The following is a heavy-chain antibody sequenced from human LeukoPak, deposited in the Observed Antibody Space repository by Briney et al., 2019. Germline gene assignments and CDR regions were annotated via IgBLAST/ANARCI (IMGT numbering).Heavy chain of an antibody. CDR1: GYTFTSYG. CDR3: ARDGTKFDSSGYYRY. J-gene: IGHJ4*02. CDR2: ISAYNGNT. V-gene: IGHV1-18*01. D-gene: IGHD3-22*01. Sequence: ASVKVSCKASGYTFTSYGISWVRQAPGQGLEWMGWISAYNGNTNYAQKLQGRVTMTTDTSTSTAYMELRSLRSDDPAVYYCARDGTKFDSSGYYRYWGQGTLVTVSS.